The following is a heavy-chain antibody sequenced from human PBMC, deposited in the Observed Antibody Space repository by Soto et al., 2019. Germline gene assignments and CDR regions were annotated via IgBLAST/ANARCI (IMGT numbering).Heavy chain of an antibody. J-gene: IGHJ6*02. Sequence: EEQLVESGGGLVQPGGSLRLSCVASGFILSGYDMHWVRQATGEGLEWVSAIGTAGDPYYSGSVKGRFTISRGNAENSVYLQMNSLRAGDTAVYYCARAGYDSSGYYFYAMDVWGPGTTVTVSS. CDR1: GFILSGYD. D-gene: IGHD3-22*01. CDR3: ARAGYDSSGYYFYAMDV. CDR2: IGTAGDP. V-gene: IGHV3-13*05.